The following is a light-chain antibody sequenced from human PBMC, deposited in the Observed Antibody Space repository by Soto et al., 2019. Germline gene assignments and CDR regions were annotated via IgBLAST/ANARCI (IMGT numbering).Light chain of an antibody. V-gene: IGKV3-20*01. J-gene: IGKJ5*01. CDR3: HQYGSSPIR. CDR2: GAS. Sequence: EIVFTQSPGTLSLSPGERATLASSASQSVNTNYLAWSQQQSGQPPRLVIYGASSMATGIPDRFSGSGSGRDFTLTISGLEPEDFAAYFCHQYGSSPIRFGQGPRLEI. CDR1: QSVNTNY.